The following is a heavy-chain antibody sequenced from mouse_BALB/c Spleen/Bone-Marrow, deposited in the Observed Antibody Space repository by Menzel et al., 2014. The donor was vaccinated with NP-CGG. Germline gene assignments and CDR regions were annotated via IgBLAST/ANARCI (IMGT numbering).Heavy chain of an antibody. CDR3: ATDYYGWFAY. CDR2: IHYSGST. CDR1: GYSITSGYS. V-gene: IGHV3-1*02. Sequence: DVKLVESGPDLVKPSQPLLLTCTVTGYSITSGYSWHWIRQFPGNKLEWLGYIHYSGSTNHNPSLKSRISITRDTSKNQFFLQLNSVPTEDTATYYCATDYYGWFAYWGQGTLVTVSA. D-gene: IGHD1-1*01. J-gene: IGHJ3*01.